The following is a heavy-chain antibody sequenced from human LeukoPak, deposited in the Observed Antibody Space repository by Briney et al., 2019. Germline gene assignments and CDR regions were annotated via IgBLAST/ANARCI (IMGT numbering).Heavy chain of an antibody. J-gene: IGHJ3*02. V-gene: IGHV4-59*01. CDR3: ARGMVRTLPTAFDI. CDR2: IYHSGST. D-gene: IGHD3-10*01. Sequence: PSETLSLTCTVSGGSIDTYYWSWIRQPPGKGLEWLGYIYHSGSTTYNPSLKSRVTISLDTSKNQISLNLSSVTAADTAVYYCARGMVRTLPTAFDIWGQGTMVTVSS. CDR1: GGSIDTYY.